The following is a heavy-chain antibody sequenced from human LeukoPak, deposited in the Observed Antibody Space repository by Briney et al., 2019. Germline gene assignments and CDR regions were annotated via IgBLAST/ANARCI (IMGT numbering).Heavy chain of an antibody. CDR2: IRYDGSNK. D-gene: IGHD6-19*01. CDR3: AKDRVGYSSGWYSLDY. J-gene: IGHJ4*02. V-gene: IGHV3-30*02. Sequence: PGGSLTLSCAASGFTFSSYGMHCAREAPGKGLEWVAFIRYDGSNKYYADSVKGRFTISRDNSKNTLYLQMNSLRAEDTAVYYCAKDRVGYSSGWYSLDYWGQGTLVTVSS. CDR1: GFTFSSYG.